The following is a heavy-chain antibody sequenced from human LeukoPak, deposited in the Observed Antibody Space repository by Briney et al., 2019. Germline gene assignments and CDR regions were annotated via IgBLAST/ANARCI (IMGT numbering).Heavy chain of an antibody. D-gene: IGHD4-17*01. J-gene: IGHJ4*02. CDR2: IYYSGST. V-gene: IGHV4-39*01. Sequence: PSETLSLTCTVSGGSISSSSYYWGWIRQPPGKGLEWIGSIYYSGSTYYNPSLKSRVTISVDTSKNQFSLKLSSVTAADTAVYYCAEGYGDYGTFDYWGQGTLVTVSS. CDR3: AEGYGDYGTFDY. CDR1: GGSISSSSYY.